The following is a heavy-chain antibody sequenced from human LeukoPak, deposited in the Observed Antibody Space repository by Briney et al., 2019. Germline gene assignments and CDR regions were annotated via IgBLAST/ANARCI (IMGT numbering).Heavy chain of an antibody. CDR1: GFTFSFYW. J-gene: IGHJ4*02. CDR2: IKEDGSEK. V-gene: IGHV3-7*01. D-gene: IGHD3-10*01. Sequence: GGSLRLSCAASGFTFSFYWMSWVRQAPGKGLEWVANIKEDGSEKHYVDSVKGRFTISRDNAKNSLYLQMTSLRAEDTALYYCARDTHLAYAAGFDCWGQGTLVTVSS. CDR3: ARDTHLAYAAGFDC.